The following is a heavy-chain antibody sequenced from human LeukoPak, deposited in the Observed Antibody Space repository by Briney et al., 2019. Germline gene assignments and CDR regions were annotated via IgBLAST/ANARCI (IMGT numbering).Heavy chain of an antibody. V-gene: IGHV4-34*01. CDR1: GGSFSGYY. CDR3: ARGALGVYVWGSYRYHFDY. J-gene: IGHJ4*02. D-gene: IGHD3-16*02. CDR2: INHSGST. Sequence: PSETLSLTCAVYGGSFSGYYWSWIRQPPGKGLEWIGEINHSGSTNYNPSLKSRVTISVDTSKNQFSLKLSSVTAADTAVYYCARGALGVYVWGSYRYHFDYWGQGTLVTVSS.